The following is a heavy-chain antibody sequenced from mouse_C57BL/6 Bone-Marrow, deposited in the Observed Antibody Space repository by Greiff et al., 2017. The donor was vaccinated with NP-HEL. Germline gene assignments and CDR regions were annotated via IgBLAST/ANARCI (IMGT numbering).Heavy chain of an antibody. CDR2: INPGSGGT. V-gene: IGHV1-54*02. D-gene: IGHD1-1*01. Sequence: QVQLKESGAELVRPGTSVKVSCKASGYAFTNYLIEWVKQRPGQGLEWIGVINPGSGGTNYNEKFKGKATLTADKSSNTAYLQLSSLTSEDTAVYYCARIYCGSSYGYFDVWSTGTTVAVSS. CDR1: GYAFTNYL. CDR3: ARIYCGSSYGYFDV. J-gene: IGHJ1*03.